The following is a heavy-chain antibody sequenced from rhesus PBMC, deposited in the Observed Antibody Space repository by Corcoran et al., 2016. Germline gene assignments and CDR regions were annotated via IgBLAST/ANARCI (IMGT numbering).Heavy chain of an antibody. Sequence: QVQLQESGPAVVKPSETLSLTCAVSGGSISSSNWWRCIRQSPGKGLEWIGAIYGSGGSTEYNPALKSRVTISQDRSKNQFSLKLSSGTAADTAVYYCAREGVRGHFDCWGQGVLVTVSS. V-gene: IGHV4-93*01. CDR1: GGSISSSNW. CDR3: AREGVRGHFDC. J-gene: IGHJ4*01. D-gene: IGHD1-44*02. CDR2: IYGSGGST.